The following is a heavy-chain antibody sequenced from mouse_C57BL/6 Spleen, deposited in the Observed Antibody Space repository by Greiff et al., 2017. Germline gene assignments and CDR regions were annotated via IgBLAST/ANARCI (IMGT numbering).Heavy chain of an antibody. Sequence: EVKLVESGGGLVQPGGSLSLSCAASGFTFTAYYMSWVRQPPGKALEWLGFIRNKANGYTTEYKASVKGLFTISRDNSSSILYLQMNAQRAEDSAADYCAGCRNGYYWAMDYWGQGTSVTVSS. CDR3: AGCRNGYYWAMDY. D-gene: IGHD2-3*01. J-gene: IGHJ4*01. V-gene: IGHV7-3*01. CDR2: IRNKANGYTT. CDR1: GFTFTAYY.